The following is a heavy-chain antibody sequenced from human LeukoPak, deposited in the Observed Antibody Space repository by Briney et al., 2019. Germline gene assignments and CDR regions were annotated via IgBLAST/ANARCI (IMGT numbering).Heavy chain of an antibody. Sequence: SETLSPTCTVSGGSISSYYWSWIRQPPGKGLEWIGYIYYSGSTNYNPSLKSRVTISVDTSKNHFLLKLSSVTAADTAVYYCARGSLGRRDNWFDPWGQGTLVTVS. D-gene: IGHD3-16*01. V-gene: IGHV4-59*01. CDR1: GGSISSYY. CDR3: ARGSLGRRDNWFDP. CDR2: IYYSGST. J-gene: IGHJ5*02.